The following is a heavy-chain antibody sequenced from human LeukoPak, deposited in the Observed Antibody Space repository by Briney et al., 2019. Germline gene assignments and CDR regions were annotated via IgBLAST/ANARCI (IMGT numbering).Heavy chain of an antibody. Sequence: PGRSLRLSCAASGFTFSSYAMHWVRQAPGKGLEWVAVISYDGSNKYYADSVKGRFTISRDNSKNTLYLQMNSLRAEDTAVYYCARVGCSGGSCYGPFDYWGQGTLVTVSS. CDR1: GFTFSSYA. D-gene: IGHD2-15*01. CDR2: ISYDGSNK. J-gene: IGHJ4*02. V-gene: IGHV3-30-3*01. CDR3: ARVGCSGGSCYGPFDY.